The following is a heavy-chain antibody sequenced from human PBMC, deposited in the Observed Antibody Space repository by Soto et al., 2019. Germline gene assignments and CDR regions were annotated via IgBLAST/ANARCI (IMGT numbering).Heavy chain of an antibody. CDR1: GFTFSNYA. D-gene: IGHD2-15*01. V-gene: IGHV3-11*01. CDR3: ARMDIVVVVAATYNWFDP. J-gene: IGHJ5*02. Sequence: GGSLRLSCTASGFTFSNYAMSWVRQAPGKGLEWVSTFSSSGSTIYYADSVKGRFTISRDNAKNSLYLQMNSLRAEDTAVYYCARMDIVVVVAATYNWFDPWGQGTLVTVSS. CDR2: FSSSGSTI.